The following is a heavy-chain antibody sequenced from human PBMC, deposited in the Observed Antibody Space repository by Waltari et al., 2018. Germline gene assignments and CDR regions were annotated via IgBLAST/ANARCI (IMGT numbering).Heavy chain of an antibody. J-gene: IGHJ4*02. D-gene: IGHD1-26*01. CDR3: ARDRGSYWPIDY. CDR2: IKQDGSEK. CDR1: GFTFSSYW. Sequence: EVQLVESGGGLVQPGGSLRLSCAASGFTFSSYWMSWVRQAPGKGLEWVANIKQDGSEKYYVDEVKGRFTIARDNAKNSLYLQMNSLRAEDTAVYYCARDRGSYWPIDYWGQGTLVTVSS. V-gene: IGHV3-7*01.